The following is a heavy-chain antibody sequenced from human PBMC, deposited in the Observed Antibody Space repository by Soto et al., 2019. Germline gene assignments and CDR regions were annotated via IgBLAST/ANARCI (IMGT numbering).Heavy chain of an antibody. CDR3: ARGHEWGVVEARNYYFDY. CDR2: INVNSGNT. V-gene: IGHV1-8*01. D-gene: IGHD2-15*01. Sequence: QVQLVQSGAEVKKPGASVKVSCKASGYIFTNNDMNWVRQATGQGLEWMGMINVNSGNTAYAQRFQGRVTVTRDTSTSTAYMELTSLTSEDTAVYYYARGHEWGVVEARNYYFDYWGQGTLVTVSS. J-gene: IGHJ4*02. CDR1: GYIFTNND.